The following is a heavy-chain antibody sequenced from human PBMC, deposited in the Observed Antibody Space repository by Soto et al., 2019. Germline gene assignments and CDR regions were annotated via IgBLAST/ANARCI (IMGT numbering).Heavy chain of an antibody. CDR1: GGSVSSGSYY. CDR3: ARAVVERFLAWSDYYYYGMDV. Sequence: NPSETLSLTCTVSGGSVSSGSYYWSWIRQPPGKGLEWIGYIYYSGSTNYNPSLKSRVTISVDTSKNQFSLKLSSVTAADTAVYYCARAVVERFLAWSDYYYYGMDVWGQGTTVTVSS. CDR2: IYYSGST. J-gene: IGHJ6*02. V-gene: IGHV4-61*01. D-gene: IGHD3-3*01.